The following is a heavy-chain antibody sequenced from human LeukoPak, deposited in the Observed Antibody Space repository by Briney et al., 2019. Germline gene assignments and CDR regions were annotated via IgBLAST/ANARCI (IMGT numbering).Heavy chain of an antibody. CDR1: GFTFSSYS. Sequence: GGSLRLSCAASGFTFSSYSMNWVRQAPGKGLEWVSSISSSSSYIYYADSVKGRFTVSRDNAKNSLYLQMNSLRAEDTAVYYCASVSGITGTPPDYWGQGTLVTVSS. D-gene: IGHD1-20*01. J-gene: IGHJ4*02. V-gene: IGHV3-21*01. CDR2: ISSSSSYI. CDR3: ASVSGITGTPPDY.